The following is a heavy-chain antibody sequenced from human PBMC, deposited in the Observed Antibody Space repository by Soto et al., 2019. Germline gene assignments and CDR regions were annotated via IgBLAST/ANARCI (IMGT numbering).Heavy chain of an antibody. D-gene: IGHD2-15*01. V-gene: IGHV1-69*13. CDR3: ASGRYCSGGSCSLDAFDI. Sequence: SVKVSCKASGGTFSSYAISWVRQAPGQGLEWMGGIIPIFGTTNYAQKFQGRVTITADESTSTAYMELSSLRSEDTAVYYCASGRYCSGGSCSLDAFDIWGQGTMVTVSS. CDR1: GGTFSSYA. J-gene: IGHJ3*02. CDR2: IIPIFGTT.